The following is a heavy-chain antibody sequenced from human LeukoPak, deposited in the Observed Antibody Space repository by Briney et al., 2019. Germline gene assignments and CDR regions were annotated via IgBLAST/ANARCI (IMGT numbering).Heavy chain of an antibody. CDR1: GGTFSSYA. J-gene: IGHJ5*01. CDR3: AREQGWDYYDSSGYYYDS. V-gene: IGHV1-69*13. D-gene: IGHD3-22*01. Sequence: SVKVSCKASGGTFSSYAISWVRQAPGQGLEWMGGIIPIFGTANYAQKFQGRVTITADESTSTAYMELSSLRSEDTAVYYCAREQGWDYYDSSGYYYDSWGQGTLVTVSS. CDR2: IIPIFGTA.